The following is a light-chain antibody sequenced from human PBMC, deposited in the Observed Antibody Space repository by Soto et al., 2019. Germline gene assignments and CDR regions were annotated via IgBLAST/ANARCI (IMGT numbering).Light chain of an antibody. V-gene: IGLV2-14*01. CDR1: SSDIGAYDY. J-gene: IGLJ1*01. CDR3: SSYTNINTRPCV. CDR2: EVT. Sequence: QSVLAQPASLSGSPGQSITISCTGTSSDIGAYDYVSWFQQHPGKAPKLMISEVTNRPSGVPNRFSGSKYGNTAYLTISGLQAEDEAEYYRSSYTNINTRPCVFGTGTKVTVL.